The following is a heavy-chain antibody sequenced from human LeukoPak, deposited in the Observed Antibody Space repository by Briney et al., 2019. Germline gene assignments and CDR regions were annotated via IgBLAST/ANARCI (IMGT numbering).Heavy chain of an antibody. CDR2: ISAYNGKT. Sequence: ASVKVSCKASGGTFSSYAISWVRQAPGQGLEWMGWISAYNGKTSYAQKLQGRVTMTTDTSTTTAYMELRSLRSDDTAVYYCARNGITGTPDAYDIWGQGTMVTVSS. V-gene: IGHV1-18*01. D-gene: IGHD1-20*01. CDR3: ARNGITGTPDAYDI. J-gene: IGHJ3*02. CDR1: GGTFSSYA.